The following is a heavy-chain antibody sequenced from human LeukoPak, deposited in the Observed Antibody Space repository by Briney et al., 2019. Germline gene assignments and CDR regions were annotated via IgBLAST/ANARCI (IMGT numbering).Heavy chain of an antibody. CDR2: ISYDGSNK. V-gene: IGHV3-30*18. CDR1: GFTFSSYA. Sequence: PGGSLRLSCAASGFTFSSYAMSWVRQAPGKGLEWVAVISYDGSNKYYADSVKGRFTISRDNSKNTLYLQMNSLRAEDTAVYYCAKKSRRYYYDSSGYPTPYFDYWGQGTLVTVSS. D-gene: IGHD3-22*01. CDR3: AKKSRRYYYDSSGYPTPYFDY. J-gene: IGHJ4*02.